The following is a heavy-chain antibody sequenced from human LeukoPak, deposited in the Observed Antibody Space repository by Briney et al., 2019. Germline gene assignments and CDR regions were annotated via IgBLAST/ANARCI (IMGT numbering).Heavy chain of an antibody. Sequence: GGSLRLSCAASGFTFSSYSMNWVRQAPGKGLEWVSSISSSSYIYYADSVKGRFTISRDNAKNSLYLQMNSLRAEDTAVYYCAREAMVRGVFSDYWGQGTLVTVSS. CDR3: AREAMVRGVFSDY. CDR2: ISSSSYI. V-gene: IGHV3-21*01. CDR1: GFTFSSYS. J-gene: IGHJ4*02. D-gene: IGHD3-10*01.